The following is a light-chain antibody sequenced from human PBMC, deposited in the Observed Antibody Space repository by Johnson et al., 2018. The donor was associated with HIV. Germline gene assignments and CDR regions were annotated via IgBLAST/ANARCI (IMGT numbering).Light chain of an antibody. CDR3: GTWDSSLCAVV. J-gene: IGLJ1*01. CDR1: SSNIGNNY. Sequence: QSVLTQSPSVSAAPGQKVTIYCSGSSSNIGNNYVSWYQQLPGTAPKLLIYENNKRPSGIPDRFSGSKSGTSATLGITGLQTGDEADYYCGTWDSSLCAVVFGTGTKVTVL. V-gene: IGLV1-51*02. CDR2: ENN.